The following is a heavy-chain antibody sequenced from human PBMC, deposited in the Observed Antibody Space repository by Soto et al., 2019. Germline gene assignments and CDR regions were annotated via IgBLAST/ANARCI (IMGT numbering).Heavy chain of an antibody. CDR2: IYSGGST. CDR1: AFNISNYY. D-gene: IGHD3-10*01. Sequence: EVQLVETGGGLIQPGGSLRLSCAASAFNISNYYMTWVRQALGKGLEWVSVIYSGGSTYYADSVKGRFTISRDKSKNTLYLQMNSLRAEDTAVYYCATFGSGTIRTWIDPWGQGTLVTVSS. J-gene: IGHJ5*02. CDR3: ATFGSGTIRTWIDP. V-gene: IGHV3-53*02.